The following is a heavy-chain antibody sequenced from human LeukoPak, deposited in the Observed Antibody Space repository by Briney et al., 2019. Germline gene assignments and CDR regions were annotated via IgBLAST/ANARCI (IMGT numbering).Heavy chain of an antibody. CDR3: ARSGYYYSFDY. J-gene: IGHJ4*02. CDR1: GYNFTDYW. CDR2: IFPDDSDT. D-gene: IGHD3-22*01. V-gene: IGHV5-51*01. Sequence: GESLKISCKGSGYNFTDYWIGWVRQMPGKGLEWMGIIFPDDSDTRYSPSFQGQVTISADRSISTAHLQWSSLKASDTAMYYCARSGYYYSFDYWGQGTLVTASS.